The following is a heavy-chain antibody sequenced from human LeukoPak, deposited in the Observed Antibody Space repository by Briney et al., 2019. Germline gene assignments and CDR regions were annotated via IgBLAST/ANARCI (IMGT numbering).Heavy chain of an antibody. V-gene: IGHV3-23*01. CDR3: AKYSSGWGVPDY. D-gene: IGHD6-19*01. Sequence: GGSLGLSSAASGFIFSSYAMSWVRQAPGKGLEWVSAISGSGGSTYYAESVKGRFTISRDNSKNTLYLQMNSLRAEGTAVYYCAKYSSGWGVPDYWGQGTLVTVSS. CDR1: GFIFSSYA. J-gene: IGHJ4*02. CDR2: ISGSGGST.